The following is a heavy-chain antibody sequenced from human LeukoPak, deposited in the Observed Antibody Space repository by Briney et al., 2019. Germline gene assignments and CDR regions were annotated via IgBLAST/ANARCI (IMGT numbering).Heavy chain of an antibody. CDR2: IYTSGST. D-gene: IGHD3-10*01. CDR3: ARDLDYYGSGSYYDY. Sequence: SETLSLTCTVSGGSISSYYWSWIRQPAGKGLEWIGRIYTSGSTNYNPSLKSRVTMSVDTSKNQFALKLSSVTAADTAVYYCARDLDYYGSGSYYDYWGQGTLVTVSS. J-gene: IGHJ4*02. V-gene: IGHV4-4*07. CDR1: GGSISSYY.